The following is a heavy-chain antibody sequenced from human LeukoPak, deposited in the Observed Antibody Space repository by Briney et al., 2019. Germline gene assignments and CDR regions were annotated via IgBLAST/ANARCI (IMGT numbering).Heavy chain of an antibody. J-gene: IGHJ4*02. Sequence: GGSLRLSCAASGFTFSSYGMHWVRQAPGKGLEWVAVISYDGSNKYYADSVKGRFTISRDNSKNTLYLQMNSLRAEDTAVYYCAKCRGVTTSSLRLLIDYWGQGTLVAVSS. V-gene: IGHV3-30*18. D-gene: IGHD4-17*01. CDR2: ISYDGSNK. CDR1: GFTFSSYG. CDR3: AKCRGVTTSSLRLLIDY.